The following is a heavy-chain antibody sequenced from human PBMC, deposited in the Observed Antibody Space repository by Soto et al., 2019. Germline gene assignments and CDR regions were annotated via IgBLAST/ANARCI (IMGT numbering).Heavy chain of an antibody. Sequence: SVKVSCKASGFTFTSSAVQWVRQARGQRLEWIGWIVVGSGNTNYAQKFQERVTITRDMSTSTAYMELSSLRSEDTAVYYCAAPYYYDSSGYWPDAFDIWGQGTMVTVSS. CDR1: GFTFTSSA. D-gene: IGHD3-22*01. CDR3: AAPYYYDSSGYWPDAFDI. V-gene: IGHV1-58*01. J-gene: IGHJ3*02. CDR2: IVVGSGNT.